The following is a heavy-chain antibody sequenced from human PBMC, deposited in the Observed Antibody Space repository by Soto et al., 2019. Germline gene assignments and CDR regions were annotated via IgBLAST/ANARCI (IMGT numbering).Heavy chain of an antibody. D-gene: IGHD2-2*01. J-gene: IGHJ4*02. CDR2: IIPVFRTA. CDR1: EGTFSSYA. CDR3: ARGLVVVPAAEINFDY. V-gene: IGHV1-69*13. Sequence: SVKVSCKASEGTFSSYAISWVRQAPGQGLEWMGRIIPVFRTANYAQRFQDRVTITADDSTSTAFMELSSLKSEDTAVYYCARGLVVVPAAEINFDYWGQGTPV.